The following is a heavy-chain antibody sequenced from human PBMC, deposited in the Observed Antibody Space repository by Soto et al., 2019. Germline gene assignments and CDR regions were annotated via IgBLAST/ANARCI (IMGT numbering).Heavy chain of an antibody. Sequence: EVQLVESGGGLVQPGGSLRLSCAASGFTLSGRSMHWVRQAPGKGLVWVSGIDNAGTDSTYADSVKGRFTSSRDNAKKMLYLQMNRLRVEDTAVYFCARGWFGPGVWGKGNTVTVSS. J-gene: IGHJ6*04. CDR2: IDNAGTDS. D-gene: IGHD3-10*01. V-gene: IGHV3-74*01. CDR1: GFTLSGRS. CDR3: ARGWFGPGV.